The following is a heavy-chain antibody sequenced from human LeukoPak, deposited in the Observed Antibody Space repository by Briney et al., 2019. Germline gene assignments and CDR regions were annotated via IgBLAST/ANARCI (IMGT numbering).Heavy chain of an antibody. CDR1: GGTFSSYA. Sequence: GASAKVSCKASGGTFSSYAISWVRQAPGQGPEWMGGIIPIFGTANYAQKFQGRVTITADKSPSTAYMELSSLRSEDTAVYYCARAPRLLGYCSGGSCYLTWFDPWGQGTLVTVSS. CDR3: ARAPRLLGYCSGGSCYLTWFDP. V-gene: IGHV1-69*06. CDR2: IIPIFGTA. D-gene: IGHD2-15*01. J-gene: IGHJ5*02.